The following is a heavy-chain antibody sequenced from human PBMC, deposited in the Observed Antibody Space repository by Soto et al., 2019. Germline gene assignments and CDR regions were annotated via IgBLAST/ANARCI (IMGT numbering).Heavy chain of an antibody. D-gene: IGHD3-22*01. CDR3: AGSSDYYDSSGYYYS. V-gene: IGHV3-48*03. J-gene: IGHJ4*02. CDR2: ISSSGSTI. CDR1: GFTFSSYE. Sequence: GGSLRLSCAASGFTFSSYEMNWVRQAPGKGLEWVSYISSSGSTIYYADSVKGRFTISRDNAKNSLYLQMNSLRAEDTAVYYCAGSSDYYDSSGYYYSWGQGTLVTVS.